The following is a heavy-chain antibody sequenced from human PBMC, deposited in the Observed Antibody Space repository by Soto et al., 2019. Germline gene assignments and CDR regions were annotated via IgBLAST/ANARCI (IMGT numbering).Heavy chain of an antibody. V-gene: IGHV4-59*01. CDR1: GGSISSYY. Sequence: PSETLSLTCTVSGGSISSYYWSWIRQPPGKGLEWIGYIYYSGSTNYNPSLKSRVTISVDTSKNQFSLKLSSVTAADTAVYYCARVNPQRWLQRYHFDYWGEGTPVPAS. J-gene: IGHJ4*02. CDR2: IYYSGST. D-gene: IGHD3-9*01. CDR3: ARVNPQRWLQRYHFDY.